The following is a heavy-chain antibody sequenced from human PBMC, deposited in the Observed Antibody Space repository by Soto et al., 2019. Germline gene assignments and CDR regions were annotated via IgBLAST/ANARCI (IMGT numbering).Heavy chain of an antibody. CDR2: IRSKTSGGTA. D-gene: IGHD1-26*01. J-gene: IGHJ4*02. CDR1: EFTFTKAW. Sequence: PGGSLRLSCAASEFTFTKAWMNWVRQPPGKGLEWIGLIRSKTSGGTADYAAPVKGRFTVSRDDSKNTLYLQMNSLKTEDTAMYYCIWKGATFDYWGQGTLVTVSS. CDR3: IWKGATFDY. V-gene: IGHV3-15*01.